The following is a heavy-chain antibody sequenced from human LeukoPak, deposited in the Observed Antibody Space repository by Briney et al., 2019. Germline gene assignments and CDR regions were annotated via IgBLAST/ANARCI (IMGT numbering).Heavy chain of an antibody. V-gene: IGHV5-51*01. CDR2: IYPGDSDT. J-gene: IGHJ5*02. CDR1: GYSFTSYW. D-gene: IGHD3-10*01. CDR3: ARLGLYYGSGSLPFDP. Sequence: GESLKISCKGSGYSFTSYWIGWVRQMAGKGLEWMGIIYPGDSDTRYSPSFQDQVTISADKSISTAYLQWSSLKASDTAMYYCARLGLYYGSGSLPFDPWGQGTLVTVSS.